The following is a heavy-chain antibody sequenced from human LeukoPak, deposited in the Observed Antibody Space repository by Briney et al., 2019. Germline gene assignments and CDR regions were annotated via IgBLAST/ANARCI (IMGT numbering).Heavy chain of an antibody. V-gene: IGHV3-23*01. CDR3: AKFGLAGSGRYHDAFDI. CDR1: GFTFSSYG. D-gene: IGHD3-10*01. J-gene: IGHJ3*02. CDR2: ISGSGGST. Sequence: GRSLSLSCAASGFTFSSYGMTWVRQAPGKGLEWVSAISGSGGSTYYADSVKGRSTISRDNSKNTLYLQMNSLRAEDTAVYYCAKFGLAGSGRYHDAFDIWGQGTMVTVSS.